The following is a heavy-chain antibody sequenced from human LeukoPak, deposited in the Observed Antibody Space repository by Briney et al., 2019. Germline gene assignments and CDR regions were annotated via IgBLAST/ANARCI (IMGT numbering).Heavy chain of an antibody. CDR3: AKDCSITSCYNWFDP. V-gene: IGHV3-23*01. J-gene: IGHJ5*02. Sequence: PGGSLRLSCAASGLTFSSYAMSWVRPAPGKGLEWVSALSGSGGSTYYADSVKGRFTISRDNSKNTLYLQMNSLRAEDTAVYYCAKDCSITSCYNWFDPWGQGTLVTVSS. CDR1: GLTFSSYA. CDR2: LSGSGGST. D-gene: IGHD2-2*01.